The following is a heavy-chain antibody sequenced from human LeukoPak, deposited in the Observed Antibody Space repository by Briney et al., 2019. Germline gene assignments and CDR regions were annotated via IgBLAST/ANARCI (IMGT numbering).Heavy chain of an antibody. V-gene: IGHV3-7*01. J-gene: IGHJ4*02. CDR2: IKEDGSEK. Sequence: PSETLSLTCTVSGGSISSYYWSWIRQPPGKGLEWVANIKEDGSEKYYVDSVKGRFTISRDNAKNSLYLQMNSLRAEDTAVYYCAKRDFDDYFDSWGQGTLVTVSS. D-gene: IGHD3-9*01. CDR3: AKRDFDDYFDS. CDR1: GGSISSYY.